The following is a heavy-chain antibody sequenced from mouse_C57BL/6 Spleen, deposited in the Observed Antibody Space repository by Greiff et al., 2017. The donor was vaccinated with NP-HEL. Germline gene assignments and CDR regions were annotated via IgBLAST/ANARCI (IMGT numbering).Heavy chain of an antibody. V-gene: IGHV1-7*01. CDR3: VMDDGYFFDY. J-gene: IGHJ2*01. D-gene: IGHD2-3*01. Sequence: VQLQQSGAELAKPGASVKLSCKASGYTFTSYWMHWVKQRPGQGLEWIGYINPSSGYTKYNQKFKDKATLTADTSSSTAYMQLSSLTYEDSAVYYCVMDDGYFFDYWGQGTTLTVSS. CDR2: INPSSGYT. CDR1: GYTFTSYW.